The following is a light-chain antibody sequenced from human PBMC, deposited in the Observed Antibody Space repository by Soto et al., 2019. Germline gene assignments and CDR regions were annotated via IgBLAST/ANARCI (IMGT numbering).Light chain of an antibody. CDR2: DAS. J-gene: IGKJ4*01. CDR1: QSVISY. CDR3: QQRSNWPPVT. V-gene: IGKV3-11*01. Sequence: EIVLTQSPATLSLSPGEIASLFFSASQSVISYLACYQQKPGQAPRLLIYDASNSATGIPARFSGSGSGADFTLTISRLEPEDFGVYYCQQRSNWPPVTFGGGTKVDIK.